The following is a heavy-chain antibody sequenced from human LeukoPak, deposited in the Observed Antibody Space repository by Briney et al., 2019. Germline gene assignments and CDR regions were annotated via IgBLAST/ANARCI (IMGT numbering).Heavy chain of an antibody. D-gene: IGHD1-1*01. CDR2: FYHSGST. CDR1: GCSISSRNW. V-gene: IGHV4-4*02. Sequence: SETLSLTCTVSGCSISSRNWWSWVRQPPGKGLEWIGEFYHSGSTNYNPSLASRVTISVDKSKNQLSLKLSSVTAADTAVYYCARSDDRYFDYWGQGTLVTVSS. CDR3: ARSDDRYFDY. J-gene: IGHJ4*02.